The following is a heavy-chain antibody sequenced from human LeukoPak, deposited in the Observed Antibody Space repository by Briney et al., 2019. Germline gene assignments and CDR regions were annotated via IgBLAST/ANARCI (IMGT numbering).Heavy chain of an antibody. CDR1: GFTLTGYT. V-gene: IGHV3-23*01. D-gene: IGHD5-18*01. J-gene: IGHJ4*02. Sequence: VGSLRLSCAASGFTLTGYTMSSVRQAPGKGLEWGSTISGSGDSTYYPDSVKRRFTIPRDNSENTLYLQMNDLRVEDTAVFYCANTGQGYTYGFDYWGQGTLVTVSS. CDR2: ISGSGDST. CDR3: ANTGQGYTYGFDY.